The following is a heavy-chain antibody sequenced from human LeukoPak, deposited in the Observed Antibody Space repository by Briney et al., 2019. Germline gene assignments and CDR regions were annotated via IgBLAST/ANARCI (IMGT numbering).Heavy chain of an antibody. CDR1: GGSISSSNW. CDR3: ARGDSYYDSSGYPFDY. J-gene: IGHJ4*02. V-gene: IGHV4-4*02. CDR2: IYHSGST. Sequence: SETLSLTCAVSGGSISSSNWWSWVRQPPGKGLEWIGEIYHSGSTNYNPSLKSRVTISVDKSKNQLSLKLSSATAADTAVYYCARGDSYYDSSGYPFDYWGQGTLVTVSS. D-gene: IGHD3-22*01.